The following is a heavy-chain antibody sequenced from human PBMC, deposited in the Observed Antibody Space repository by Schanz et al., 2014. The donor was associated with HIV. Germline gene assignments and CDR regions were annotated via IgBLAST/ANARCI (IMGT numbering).Heavy chain of an antibody. CDR2: LSHDGSQK. D-gene: IGHD1-20*01. J-gene: IGHJ6*02. V-gene: IGHV3-30*03. CDR1: GFTFSSYV. Sequence: QDQLVESGGGVVQSGRSLRLSCAASGFTFSSYVMHWVRQAPGKGLEWVAVLSHDGSQKFYADSVKGRFTISRDNSKKTLYLQMNSLRAEDTAVYYCARGEAITYYYHYYGMDVWGQGTTVTVSS. CDR3: ARGEAITYYYHYYGMDV.